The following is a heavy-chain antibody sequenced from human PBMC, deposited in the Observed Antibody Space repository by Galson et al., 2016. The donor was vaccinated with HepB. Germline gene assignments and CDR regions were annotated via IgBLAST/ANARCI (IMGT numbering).Heavy chain of an antibody. CDR3: ARDFQGSNIASRDFDY. J-gene: IGHJ4*02. CDR1: GFTFSSSS. V-gene: IGHV3-21*01. D-gene: IGHD6-6*01. Sequence: SLRLSCAASGFTFSSSSMNWVRQAPGKGLEWVSSISSNRRYINYVDSVRGRFTISRDDAKNSLYLQMNSLRAEDTAVYYCARDFQGSNIASRDFDYWGQGTLVTVSS. CDR2: ISSNRRYI.